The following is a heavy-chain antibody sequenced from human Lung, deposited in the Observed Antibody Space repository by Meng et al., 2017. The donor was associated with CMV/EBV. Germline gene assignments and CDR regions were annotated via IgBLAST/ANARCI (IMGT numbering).Heavy chain of an antibody. J-gene: IGHJ4*02. Sequence: QVQLLEAGPGLVKPSQSLSLTCTVSGGSISSGDYYWSWIRQPPGKGLVWIGNIYYSGSTYYNPSLKSRVTISVDTSKNQFSLKLSSVTAADTAVYYCARDRTTGRYFDYWGQGTLVTVSS. V-gene: IGHV4-30-4*01. CDR1: GGSISSGDYY. CDR2: IYYSGST. D-gene: IGHD4-11*01. CDR3: ARDRTTGRYFDY.